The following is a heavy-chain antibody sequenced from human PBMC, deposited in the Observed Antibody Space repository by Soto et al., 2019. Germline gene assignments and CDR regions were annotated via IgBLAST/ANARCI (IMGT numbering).Heavy chain of an antibody. J-gene: IGHJ4*02. D-gene: IGHD1-26*01. CDR3: ARRGDQKEWEPYPFDY. CDR1: GGTFSSYA. Sequence: QVQLVQSGAEVKKPGSSVKVSCKASGGTFSSYAISWVRQAPGQGREWMGGIIPIFGTANYAQKFQGRVTITAVESTTTAYMELSSLRSEDTAVYYCARRGDQKEWEPYPFDYWGSGTLVTVSS. V-gene: IGHV1-69*01. CDR2: IIPIFGTA.